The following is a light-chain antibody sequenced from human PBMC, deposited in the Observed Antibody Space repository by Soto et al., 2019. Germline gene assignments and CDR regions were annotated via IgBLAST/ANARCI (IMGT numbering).Light chain of an antibody. CDR2: KVF. Sequence: DVVMTQSPLSLPVTLGQPASISCRSSQSLVFRSGNIYLTWFQQSPGHAPRRLSYKVFDRESGVSSIFSGSASGTNFPLRSRMVEPEDVGVYFRMKGTPSPFTFHQRTTLQI. V-gene: IGKV2-30*01. J-gene: IGKJ2*01. CDR1: QSLVFRSGNIY. CDR3: MKGTPSPFT.